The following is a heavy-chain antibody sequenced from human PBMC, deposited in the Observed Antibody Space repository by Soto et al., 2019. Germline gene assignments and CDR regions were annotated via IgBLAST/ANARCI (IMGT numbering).Heavy chain of an antibody. CDR3: ARGGRYCSGGSCRSPPRERKNWFDP. D-gene: IGHD2-15*01. Sequence: SQTLSLTCAVYGGSFSGYYWSWIRQPPGKGLEWIGEINHSGSTNYNPSLKSRVTISVDTSKNQFSLKLSSVTAADTAVYYCARGGRYCSGGSCRSPPRERKNWFDPWGQGTLVTVSS. V-gene: IGHV4-34*01. J-gene: IGHJ5*02. CDR2: INHSGST. CDR1: GGSFSGYY.